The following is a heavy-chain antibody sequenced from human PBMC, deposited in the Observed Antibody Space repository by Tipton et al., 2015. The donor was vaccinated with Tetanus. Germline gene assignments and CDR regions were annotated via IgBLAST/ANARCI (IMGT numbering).Heavy chain of an antibody. D-gene: IGHD3-16*01. CDR2: ISGSGRST. CDR3: AKSTGGAFDV. CDR1: GFTFTKHA. J-gene: IGHJ3*01. V-gene: IGHV3-23*01. Sequence: SLRLSCVASGFTFTKHAINWFRQAPGKGLEWVSAISGSGRSTSYADSVRGRFTISRDNSENTLYLQMNNLRAEDTALYFCAKSTGGAFDVWGQGTMVTVSS.